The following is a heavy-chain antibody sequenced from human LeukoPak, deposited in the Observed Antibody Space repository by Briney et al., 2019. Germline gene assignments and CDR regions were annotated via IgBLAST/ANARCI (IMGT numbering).Heavy chain of an antibody. V-gene: IGHV4-4*02. CDR1: GGSISSSSW. J-gene: IGHJ3*02. Sequence: PSETLSLTCAVSGGSISSSSWGSWVRQPPGKGLEWIGFIDHSGSTNYNPSLESRFTISSDTSKNQLCLELSAVAAPETAVYYCARHRSSGWYMAVHIWGQGTMVTVSS. CDR3: ARHRSSGWYMAVHI. CDR2: IDHSGST. D-gene: IGHD6-19*01.